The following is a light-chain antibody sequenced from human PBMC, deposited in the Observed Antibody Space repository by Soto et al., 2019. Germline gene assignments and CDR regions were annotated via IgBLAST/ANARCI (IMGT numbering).Light chain of an antibody. CDR3: QQYNNWWT. J-gene: IGKJ1*01. CDR1: QSVSSN. CDR2: GAS. V-gene: IGKV3-15*01. Sequence: EIVMTQSPATLSVSPGERVTVSCRASQSVSSNFLAWYQQKPGQAPRLLIYGASNRATGIPARFSGSGSGTEFTLTISSLQSEDFAVYYCQQYNNWWTFGQGTKVDIK.